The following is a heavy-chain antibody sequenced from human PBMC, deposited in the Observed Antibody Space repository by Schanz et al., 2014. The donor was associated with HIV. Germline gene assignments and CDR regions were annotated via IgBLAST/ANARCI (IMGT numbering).Heavy chain of an antibody. Sequence: QVQLVESGGGVVQPGRSLRLSCAVSGFTFSNYAMHWVRQAPGKGLEWVAVISYDGNNKYYADSVKGRFTISRDNSKNTLYLQMNSLRAEDTAVYYCAKVHTYYYYDSSGYYGYFDYWGQGTLVTVSS. J-gene: IGHJ4*02. V-gene: IGHV3-30-3*01. CDR3: AKVHTYYYYDSSGYYGYFDY. D-gene: IGHD3-22*01. CDR2: ISYDGNNK. CDR1: GFTFSNYA.